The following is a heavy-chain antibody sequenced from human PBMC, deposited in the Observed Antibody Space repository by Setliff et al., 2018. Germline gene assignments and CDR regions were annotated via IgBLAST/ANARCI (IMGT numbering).Heavy chain of an antibody. CDR1: GYIFTRYR. Sequence: VASVKVSCKASGYIFTRYRITWVRQAPGQGLEWMGWISAYAQKFQGRVTMTTDTPTGTAYMELRTLSSDDTAVYYCTRGRGPRVVVAVPLDFWGQGTLVTVSS. V-gene: IGHV1-18*01. D-gene: IGHD2-15*01. J-gene: IGHJ4*02. CDR2: ISA. CDR3: TRGRGPRVVVAVPLDF.